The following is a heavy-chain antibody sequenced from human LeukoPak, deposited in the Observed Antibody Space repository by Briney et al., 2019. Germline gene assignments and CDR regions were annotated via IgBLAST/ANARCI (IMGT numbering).Heavy chain of an antibody. V-gene: IGHV4-39*07. D-gene: IGHD3-3*01. Sequence: SETLSLTCTVSGGSFSSYYWGWIRQPPGKGLEWIGSIYHSGSTYYNPSLKSRVTISVDRSKNQFSLKLSSVTAADTAVYYCARGRGPYDFGGADGAFDIWGQGTMVTVSS. CDR3: ARGRGPYDFGGADGAFDI. CDR2: IYHSGST. J-gene: IGHJ3*02. CDR1: GGSFSSYY.